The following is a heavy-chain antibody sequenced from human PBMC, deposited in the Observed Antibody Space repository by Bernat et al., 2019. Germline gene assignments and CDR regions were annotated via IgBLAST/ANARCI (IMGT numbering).Heavy chain of an antibody. D-gene: IGHD6-19*01. Sequence: QVQLQESGPGLVKPSETLFLTCTVSGGSISSYYWSWIRQPPGKGLEWIGYIYYSGSTNYNPSLKSRVTISVDTSKNQFSLKLSSVTAADTAVYYCARERGQWLVAGNDAFDIWGQGTMVTVSS. CDR1: GGSISSYY. J-gene: IGHJ3*02. V-gene: IGHV4-59*01. CDR2: IYYSGST. CDR3: ARERGQWLVAGNDAFDI.